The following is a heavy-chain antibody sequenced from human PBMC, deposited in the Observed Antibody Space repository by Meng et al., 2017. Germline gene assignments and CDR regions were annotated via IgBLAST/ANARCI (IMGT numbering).Heavy chain of an antibody. J-gene: IGHJ3*02. CDR2: ISVIAYNT. CDR3: AKALVVVDGLDAFGI. CDR1: GFTFNNYA. V-gene: IGHV3-23*01. D-gene: IGHD2-2*01. Sequence: ESLMISCAASGFTFNNYAMHWVHQAPGTGLEWVSGISVIAYNTDYADSVKGRFTISRDNSKNTLYLQVRTLRAEDTAVYYCAKALVVVDGLDAFGIWGQGTMVTVSS.